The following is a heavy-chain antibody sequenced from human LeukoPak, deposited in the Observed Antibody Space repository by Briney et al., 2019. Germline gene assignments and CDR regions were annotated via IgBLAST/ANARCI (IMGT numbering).Heavy chain of an antibody. CDR1: GGSVSTGSDF. CDR2: IYYSGST. D-gene: IGHD1-20*01. V-gene: IGHV4-61*01. Sequence: PSETLSLTCTVSGGSVSTGSDFLSWIRQPPGKGLEWIGYIYYSGSTNYSPSLKSRVTIPVDRSKNQFSLKLSSVTAADTAVYYCARGASYNWNLYYYYYYMDVWGKGTTVTVSS. CDR3: ARGASYNWNLYYYYYYMDV. J-gene: IGHJ6*03.